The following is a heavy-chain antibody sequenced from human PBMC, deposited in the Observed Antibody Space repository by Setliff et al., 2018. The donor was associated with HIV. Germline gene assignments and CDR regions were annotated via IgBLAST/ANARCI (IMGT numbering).Heavy chain of an antibody. D-gene: IGHD2-2*01. Sequence: SETLSLTCTVSGGSISGTYYWNWIRQPAGKGLEWVGCIYKSGSSNANPSLKSRVTMSVDTSRNQFSLALKSVTVADTAVYYCARADCTSTSCFFGLGGGFFDSWGRGALVTVSS. V-gene: IGHV4-4*07. CDR1: GGSISGTYY. CDR3: ARADCTSTSCFFGLGGGFFDS. CDR2: IYKSGSS. J-gene: IGHJ4*02.